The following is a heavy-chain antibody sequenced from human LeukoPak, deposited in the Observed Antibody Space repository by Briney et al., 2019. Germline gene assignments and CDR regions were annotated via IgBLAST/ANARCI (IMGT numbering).Heavy chain of an antibody. J-gene: IGHJ3*02. D-gene: IGHD3-22*01. V-gene: IGHV4-59*01. CDR3: ARGQYYYDSSGYGIDAFDI. Sequence: SETLSLTCTVSGGSISSYYWSWIRQPAGKGLEWIGYIYYSGSTNYNPSLKSRVTISVDTSKNQFSLKLSSVTAADTAVYYCARGQYYYDSSGYGIDAFDIWGQGTMVTVSS. CDR1: GGSISSYY. CDR2: IYYSGST.